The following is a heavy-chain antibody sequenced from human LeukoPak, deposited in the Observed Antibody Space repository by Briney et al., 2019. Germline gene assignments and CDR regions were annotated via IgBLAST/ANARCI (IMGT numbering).Heavy chain of an antibody. D-gene: IGHD3-22*01. V-gene: IGHV3-21*01. CDR3: ARPYYYDSSGYVGYFQH. CDR2: ISSSSSYI. CDR1: GFTFSSYS. J-gene: IGHJ1*01. Sequence: GGSLRLSCAASGFTFSSYSMNWVRQAPGKGLEWVSSISSSSSYIYYAESVKGRSTISRDNAKNSLYLQMNSLRAEETAVYYCARPYYYDSSGYVGYFQHWGQGTLVTVSS.